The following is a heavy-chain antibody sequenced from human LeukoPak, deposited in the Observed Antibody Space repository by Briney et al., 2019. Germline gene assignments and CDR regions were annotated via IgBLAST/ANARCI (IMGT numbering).Heavy chain of an antibody. V-gene: IGHV4-38-2*01. CDR1: GYSISSGYY. CDR3: ARLSGAPVRHPIYHFDY. D-gene: IGHD2-2*02. Sequence: SETLSLTCAVSGYSISSGYYWGWIRQPPGKGLEWIGNIHHSGSTYKNPSLKSRVTISLDTSKNQFSLKLSSVTAADTAIYYCARLSGAPVRHPIYHFDYWGQGTLVTVSS. J-gene: IGHJ4*02. CDR2: IHHSGST.